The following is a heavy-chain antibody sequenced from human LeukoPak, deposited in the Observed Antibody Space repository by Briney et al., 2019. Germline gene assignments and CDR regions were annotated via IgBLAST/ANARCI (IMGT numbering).Heavy chain of an antibody. Sequence: SQTLSPTCAISGDSISSNIAAWSWIRQSPSRGLEWLGRAYYRTKWYNGYAVSVKSLIPITPDTSMYPFSLHLTSVTPEDPAVYYCARNRDGYIDNWGQGTLVTVSS. CDR3: ARNRDGYIDN. CDR1: GDSISSNIAA. CDR2: AYYRTKWYN. V-gene: IGHV6-1*01. J-gene: IGHJ4*02. D-gene: IGHD5-24*01.